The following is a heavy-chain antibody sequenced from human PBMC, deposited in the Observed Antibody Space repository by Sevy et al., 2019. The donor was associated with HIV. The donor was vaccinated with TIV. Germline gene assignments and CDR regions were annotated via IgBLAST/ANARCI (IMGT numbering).Heavy chain of an antibody. V-gene: IGHV1-3*01. Sequence: ASVKVSCKASGYTFTSYAMHWVRQAPGQRLEWMGWINAGNGNTKYSQKFQGRVTITRDTSASTAYMELSSLRSEDTAVYYCARDRDIVVVPAAIQNLSGMDVWGQGTTVNVSS. CDR2: INAGNGNT. J-gene: IGHJ6*02. CDR3: ARDRDIVVVPAAIQNLSGMDV. CDR1: GYTFTSYA. D-gene: IGHD2-2*02.